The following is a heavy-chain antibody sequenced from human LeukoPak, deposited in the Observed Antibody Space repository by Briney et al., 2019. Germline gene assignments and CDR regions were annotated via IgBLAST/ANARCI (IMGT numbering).Heavy chain of an antibody. J-gene: IGHJ6*02. CDR1: GFTFSSYA. CDR2: ISYDGSNK. Sequence: GGSLRLSCAASGFTFSSYAMHWVRQAPGKGLEWVAVISYDGSNKYYADSVKGRFTISRDNSKNTLYLQMNSLRAEDTAVYYCATDPLGFGEGAHGMDVWGQGTTVTVSS. D-gene: IGHD3-10*01. CDR3: ATDPLGFGEGAHGMDV. V-gene: IGHV3-30-3*01.